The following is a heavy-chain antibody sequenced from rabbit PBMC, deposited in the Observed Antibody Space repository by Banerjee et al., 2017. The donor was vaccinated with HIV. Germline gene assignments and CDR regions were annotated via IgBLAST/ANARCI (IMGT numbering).Heavy chain of an antibody. D-gene: IGHD6-1*01. CDR1: GFSFSNKA. CDR2: IVPIFGVT. CDR3: VREAGYGGYGDANL. J-gene: IGHJ4*01. Sequence: QSLEESGGGLVKPEGSLKLSCTASGFSFSNKAVMCWVRQAPGKGLEWIGYIVPIFGVTYYANWVNGRFTISSHNAQNTLYLQLNSLTAADTATYFCVREAGYGGYGDANLWGPGTLVTVS. V-gene: IGHV1S7*01.